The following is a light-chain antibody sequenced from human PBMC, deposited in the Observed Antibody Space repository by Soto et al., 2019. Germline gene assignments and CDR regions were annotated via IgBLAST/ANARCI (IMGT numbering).Light chain of an antibody. CDR2: GAS. Sequence: EIVMTQSPATLSVSPGERATLSCRASQSGSRNLAWYHQKPGQAPRLLIYGASTMATGIPARFSGSGSGTEFTLTISSLQSEDFAVYYCQQYNNWPPWTFGQGTKVEIK. J-gene: IGKJ1*01. V-gene: IGKV3-15*01. CDR3: QQYNNWPPWT. CDR1: QSGSRN.